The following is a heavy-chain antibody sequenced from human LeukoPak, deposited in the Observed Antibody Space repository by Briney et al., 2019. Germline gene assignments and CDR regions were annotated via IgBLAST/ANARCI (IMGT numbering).Heavy chain of an antibody. Sequence: SETLPLTCAVHGGSFSGYYWSWIRQPPGKGLEWVEEINHSGSTNYDPSLKSRVTISVDTSKNQFSLKLSSVTAADTAVYYCARRGQGLYGSGTGYRKYFFDYWGQGTLVTVSS. CDR2: INHSGST. CDR1: GGSFSGYY. J-gene: IGHJ4*02. D-gene: IGHD3-10*01. CDR3: ARRGQGLYGSGTGYRKYFFDY. V-gene: IGHV4-34*01.